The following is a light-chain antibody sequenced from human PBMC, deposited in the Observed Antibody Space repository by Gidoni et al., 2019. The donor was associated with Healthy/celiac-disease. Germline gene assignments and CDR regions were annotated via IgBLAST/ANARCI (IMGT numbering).Light chain of an antibody. Sequence: IQLTQSPSSLSASVGDRVTITCRASQGISSYLAWYQQKPGKAHKLLIYAASTLQSGVPSRFSGSGSGTDFTLTISSLQPEDFATYYCQQLNSYPLTFXGXTKVEIK. V-gene: IGKV1-9*01. J-gene: IGKJ4*01. CDR2: AAS. CDR1: QGISSY. CDR3: QQLNSYPLT.